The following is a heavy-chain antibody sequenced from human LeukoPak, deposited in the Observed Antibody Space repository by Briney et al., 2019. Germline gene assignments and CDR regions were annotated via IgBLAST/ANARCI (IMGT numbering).Heavy chain of an antibody. CDR1: GGSFSGYY. D-gene: IGHD6-19*01. CDR2: INHSGST. Sequence: SETLSLTCAVYGGSFSGYYWSWIRQPPGKGLEWIGEINHSGSTNYNPSLKSRVTISVDTSKNQFSLKLSSVTAADTAVYYCARDYSSGWYFGQYYYYMDVWGKGTTVTVSS. CDR3: ARDYSSGWYFGQYYYYMDV. J-gene: IGHJ6*03. V-gene: IGHV4-34*01.